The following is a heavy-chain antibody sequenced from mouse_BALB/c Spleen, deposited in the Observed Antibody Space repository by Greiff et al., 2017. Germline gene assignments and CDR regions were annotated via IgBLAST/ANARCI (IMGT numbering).Heavy chain of an antibody. Sequence: EVKLVESGGGLVKPGGSLKLSCAASGFAFSSYDMSWVRQTPEKRLEWVAYISSGGGSTYYPDTVKGRFTISRDNAKNTLYLQMSSLKSEDTAMYYCARRGMITSNWYFDVWGAGTTVTVSS. V-gene: IGHV5-12-1*01. CDR1: GFAFSSYD. CDR3: ARRGMITSNWYFDV. D-gene: IGHD2-4*01. CDR2: ISSGGGST. J-gene: IGHJ1*01.